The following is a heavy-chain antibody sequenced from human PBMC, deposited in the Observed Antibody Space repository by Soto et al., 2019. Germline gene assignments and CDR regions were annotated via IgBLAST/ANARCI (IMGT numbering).Heavy chain of an antibody. V-gene: IGHV4-38-2*02. Sequence: PSETLSLTCAVSGYSINSGYFWGWIRQPPGKGLEWVGTIYESGRTYYNPSLKSRVTISVDTSKNQFSLKLSSVTAADTAVYYCARDSRVDYDYVWGSYRPYYYYGMDVWGQGTTVTVSS. CDR3: ARDSRVDYDYVWGSYRPYYYYGMDV. CDR1: GYSINSGYF. CDR2: IYESGRT. J-gene: IGHJ6*02. D-gene: IGHD3-16*02.